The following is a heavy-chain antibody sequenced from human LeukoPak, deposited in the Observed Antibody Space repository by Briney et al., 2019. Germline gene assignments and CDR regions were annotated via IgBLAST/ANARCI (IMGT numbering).Heavy chain of an antibody. CDR1: GLTFSSYW. CDR3: ARDLGGYWHY. Sequence: GGSLRLSCAASGLTFSSYWMSWVRQAPGKGLEWVDNIKHDGSEKYYVDSVKGRFTISRDNAKNSLYLQMNSLRAEDTAGYYCARDLGGYWHYWGQGTRVTAS. D-gene: IGHD5-18*01. J-gene: IGHJ4*02. CDR2: IKHDGSEK. V-gene: IGHV3-7*01.